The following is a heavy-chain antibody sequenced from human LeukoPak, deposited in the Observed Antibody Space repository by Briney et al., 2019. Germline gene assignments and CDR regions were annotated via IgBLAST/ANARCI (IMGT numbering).Heavy chain of an antibody. CDR3: ASQRAMTGYYFDY. CDR1: GYTFTSYY. CDR2: INPSGGST. Sequence: ASVKVSCKASGYTFTSYYMHWVRQAPGQGLEWMGIINPSGGSTGYAQKFQGRVTMTRNTSISTAYMELSSLRSEDTAVYYCASQRAMTGYYFDYWGQGTLVTVSS. D-gene: IGHD2-15*01. J-gene: IGHJ4*02. V-gene: IGHV1-46*01.